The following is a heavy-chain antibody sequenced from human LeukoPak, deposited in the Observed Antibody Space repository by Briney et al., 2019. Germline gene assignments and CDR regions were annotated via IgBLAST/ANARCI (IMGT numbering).Heavy chain of an antibody. CDR2: IYYSEST. CDR3: ARDERGGWVDFDY. Sequence: SETLSLTCTVSGGSISSSSYYWGWLRQPPGKGLEWIGSIYYSESTYYNPSLKSRITISVDTSKNQFSLRLSSVTAADAAVYYWARDERGGWVDFDYWGQGTLVTVSS. V-gene: IGHV4-39*07. CDR1: GGSISSSSYY. D-gene: IGHD1-1*01. J-gene: IGHJ4*02.